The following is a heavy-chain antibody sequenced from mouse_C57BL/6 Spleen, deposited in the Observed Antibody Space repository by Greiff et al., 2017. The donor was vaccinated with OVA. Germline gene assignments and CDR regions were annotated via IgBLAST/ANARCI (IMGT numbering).Heavy chain of an antibody. D-gene: IGHD1-1*01. Sequence: EADGGLVQPKGSLKLSCAASGFTFNTYAMHWVRQAPGKGLEWVARIRSKSSNYATYYADSVKDRFTISRDDSQSMLYLQMNNLKTEDTAMYYCVRDGTTRGYFDVWGTGTTVTVSS. J-gene: IGHJ1*03. V-gene: IGHV10-3*01. CDR3: VRDGTTRGYFDV. CDR2: IRSKSSNYAT. CDR1: GFTFNTYA.